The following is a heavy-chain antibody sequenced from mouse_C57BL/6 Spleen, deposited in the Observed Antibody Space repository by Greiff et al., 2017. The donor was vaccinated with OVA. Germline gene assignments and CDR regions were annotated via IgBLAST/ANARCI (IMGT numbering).Heavy chain of an antibody. J-gene: IGHJ4*01. CDR3: ARLGDYDDCGYAMDY. V-gene: IGHV1-19*01. CDR1: GYTFTDYY. D-gene: IGHD2-4*01. Sequence: VQLQQSGPVLVKPGASVKMSCKASGYTFTDYYMNWVKQSHGKSLEWIGVINPYNGGTSYNQKFKGKATLTVDKSSSTAYMELNSLTSEDSADYYCARLGDYDDCGYAMDYWGQGTSVTVSS. CDR2: INPYNGGT.